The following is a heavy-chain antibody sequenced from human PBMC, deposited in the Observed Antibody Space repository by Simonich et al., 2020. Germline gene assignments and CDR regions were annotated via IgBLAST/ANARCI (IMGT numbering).Heavy chain of an antibody. CDR2: INPNRGCT. V-gene: IGHV1-2*02. Sequence: QVQLVQSGAEVKKPGASVKVSCKASGYTFTGYYIHWVRQAPGQGLEWMGWINPNRGCTNYAQKFQGRVTMTRDTSIRTAYMELSRLRSDDTAVYYCARSHIAAAGTGYFQHWGQGTLVTVSS. CDR1: GYTFTGYY. CDR3: ARSHIAAAGTGYFQH. D-gene: IGHD6-13*01. J-gene: IGHJ1*01.